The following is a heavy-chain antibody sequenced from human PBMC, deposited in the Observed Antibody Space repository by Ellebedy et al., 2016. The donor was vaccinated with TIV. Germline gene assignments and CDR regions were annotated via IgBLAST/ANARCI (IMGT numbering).Heavy chain of an antibody. J-gene: IGHJ4*02. CDR1: GFDFTNYN. Sequence: GESLKISCVVSGFDFTNYNMHWVRQAPGKGLEWVSRISTSGTYIYYADSLQGRFTPSRDNANNSLYLQMSSLRAEDTAVYFCARGEYDSSGSSFDSWGLGTLVTVSS. V-gene: IGHV3-21*01. CDR3: ARGEYDSSGSSFDS. CDR2: ISTSGTYI. D-gene: IGHD3-22*01.